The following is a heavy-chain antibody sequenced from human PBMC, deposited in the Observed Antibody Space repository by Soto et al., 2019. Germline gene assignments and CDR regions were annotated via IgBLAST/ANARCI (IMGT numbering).Heavy chain of an antibody. D-gene: IGHD3-16*01. CDR2: IIPTFGTT. V-gene: IGHV1-69*13. J-gene: IGHJ6*02. CDR3: AKDPYIDTEMITSGYYYYGLDV. Sequence: SVKVSCKASGGTFSGFALSWVRQAPGQGLEWMGGIIPTFGTTNHAQRFQGRVTLTADESTSTAYMELSSLRSEDTAVYYCAKDPYIDTEMITSGYYYYGLDVWGQGTTVTVPS. CDR1: GGTFSGFA.